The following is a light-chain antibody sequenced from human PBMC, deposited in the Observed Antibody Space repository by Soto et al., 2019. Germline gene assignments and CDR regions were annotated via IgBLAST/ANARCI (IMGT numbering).Light chain of an antibody. V-gene: IGLV2-11*01. CDR1: SGDVGGYNY. CDR3: CSYAGQYTFV. Sequence: QSVLTQRRSVSGSPGQSVTLSCTGTSGDVGGYNYVSWYQHHPGNAPKLVIYDVSKRPSGVPDRFSGSKSGNTASLTISGLRTEDEADYYCCSYAGQYTFVFGTGTKLTVL. J-gene: IGLJ1*01. CDR2: DVS.